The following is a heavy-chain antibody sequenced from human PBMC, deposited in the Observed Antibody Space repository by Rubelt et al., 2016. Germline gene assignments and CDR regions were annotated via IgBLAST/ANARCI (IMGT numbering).Heavy chain of an antibody. J-gene: IGHJ5*02. CDR3: AWVSGTTNNWFDP. V-gene: IGHV1-18*01. CDR2: IGAYNGNT. CDR1: GDTFTSYG. Sequence: QVQLVQSGAEVKKPGASVKVSCKASGDTFTSYGISWVRQAPGQGLEWMGWIGAYNGNTNYAQKRQGKVTMTTDTSTSTACMGLRGLRSDDTAVYYCAWVSGTTNNWFDPWGQGTLVTVSS. D-gene: IGHD1-1*01.